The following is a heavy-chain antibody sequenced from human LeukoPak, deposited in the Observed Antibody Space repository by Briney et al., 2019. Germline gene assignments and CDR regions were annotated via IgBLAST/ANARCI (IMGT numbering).Heavy chain of an antibody. J-gene: IGHJ6*03. CDR2: IYYSGST. CDR3: ARETGTYSLYYMDV. V-gene: IGHV4-59*11. Sequence: SETLSLTCTVSGGSISSHYWSWIRQPPGKGLEWIGYIYYSGSTNYNPSLKSRVTISVDTSKNQFSLKLSSVTAADTAVYYCARETGTYSLYYMDVWGKGTTVTVSS. CDR1: GGSISSHY. D-gene: IGHD1-7*01.